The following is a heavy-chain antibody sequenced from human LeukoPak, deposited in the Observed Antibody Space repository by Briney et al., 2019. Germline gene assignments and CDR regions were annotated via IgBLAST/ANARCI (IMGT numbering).Heavy chain of an antibody. CDR2: ISYDGSNK. CDR3: AKGYCSGGSCFDY. D-gene: IGHD2-15*01. V-gene: IGHV3-30*18. J-gene: IGHJ4*02. CDR1: GFTFSSCG. Sequence: GRSLRLSCAASGFTFSSCGMHWVRQAPGKGLEWVAVISYDGSNKYYADSVKGRFTISRDNSKNTLYLQMNSLRAEDTAVYYCAKGYCSGGSCFDYWGQGTLVTVSS.